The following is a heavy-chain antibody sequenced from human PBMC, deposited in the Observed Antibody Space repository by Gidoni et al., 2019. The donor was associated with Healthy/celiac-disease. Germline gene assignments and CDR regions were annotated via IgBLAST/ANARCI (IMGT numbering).Heavy chain of an antibody. CDR3: AREKHSVGMDV. CDR2: ISSSSSYI. D-gene: IGHD3-10*01. J-gene: IGHJ6*02. V-gene: IGHV3-21*01. CDR1: GLTFSSYS. Sequence: EVHLVESGGGLVKPGGSLSPSCAPSGLTFSSYSMNWVRQAPGKGLEWVSSISSSSSYIYYADSVKGRFTISRDNAKNSLYLQMNSLRAEDTAVYYCAREKHSVGMDVWGQGTTVTVSS.